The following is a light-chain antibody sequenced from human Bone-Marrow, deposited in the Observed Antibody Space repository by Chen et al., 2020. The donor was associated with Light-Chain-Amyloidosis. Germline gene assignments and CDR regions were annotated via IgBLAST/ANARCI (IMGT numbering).Light chain of an antibody. Sequence: SYELTQPPSVSVSPGQTARITCSGDDLPTKYAYWYQQKPGQAPVLVIHRDTERPSGISERFSGPSSGTTATLTISGVQAEDEAEYHCQSADSSGTYEVIFGGGTKLTVL. CDR3: QSADSSGTYEVI. V-gene: IGLV3-25*03. CDR1: DLPTKY. J-gene: IGLJ2*01. CDR2: RDT.